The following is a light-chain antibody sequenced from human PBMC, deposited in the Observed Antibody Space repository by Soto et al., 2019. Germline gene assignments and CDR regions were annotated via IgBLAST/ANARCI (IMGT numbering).Light chain of an antibody. CDR1: SSAVGSYNL. Sequence: QSALTQPASVSGSPGQSITISCTGTSSAVGSYNLVSWYQQHPGKAPKLMIYEGSKRPSGVSYRFSGSKSGNTASLTISGLQAEDEADYYCCSYAATWVFGGGTQLTVL. V-gene: IGLV2-23*01. CDR2: EGS. CDR3: CSYAATWV. J-gene: IGLJ3*02.